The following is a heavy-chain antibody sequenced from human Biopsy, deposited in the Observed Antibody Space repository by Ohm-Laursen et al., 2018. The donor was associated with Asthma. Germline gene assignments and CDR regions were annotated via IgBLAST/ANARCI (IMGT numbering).Heavy chain of an antibody. Sequence: SETLSLTCTVSGGSMSSSSYYWGWIRQPPGKGLEWMGSISYTGSAYHNPSLKSRVTISVDTSKNQFSRKLSSVTAADTAVYYCARFTASITIFGVVNNWFDPWGQGTLVTVSS. CDR2: ISYTGSA. V-gene: IGHV4-39*01. CDR3: ARFTASITIFGVVNNWFDP. D-gene: IGHD3-3*01. J-gene: IGHJ5*02. CDR1: GGSMSSSSYY.